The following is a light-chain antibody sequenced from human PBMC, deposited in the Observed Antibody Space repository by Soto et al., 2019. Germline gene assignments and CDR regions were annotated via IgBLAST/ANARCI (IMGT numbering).Light chain of an antibody. CDR3: SSSPSRSTLSYL. V-gene: IGLV2-14*01. CDR1: SSAVGGYNY. CDR2: DVS. Sequence: QSALTQPASVSVSPGQSITISCTGTSSAVGGYNYVSWYQQHPGKAPKLMIYDVSNRPSGGSNRFPGSKSGNTASLTISGHQADDESDYYCSSSPSRSTLSYLFGTGTELIVL. J-gene: IGLJ1*01.